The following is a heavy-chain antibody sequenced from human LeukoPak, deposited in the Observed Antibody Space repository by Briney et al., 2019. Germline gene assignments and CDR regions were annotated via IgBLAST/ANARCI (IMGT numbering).Heavy chain of an antibody. CDR1: GGSFSGYY. J-gene: IGHJ4*02. D-gene: IGHD3-16*01. CDR2: INHSGST. CDR3: ARGGGPFDY. V-gene: IGHV4-34*01. Sequence: SETLSLTCAVYGGSFSGYYWSWIRQPPGKGLEWIGEINHSGSTNYNPSLKSRVTISVDTSKNQFSLKLSSVTAADTAVYYCARGGGPFDYWGQGTLVTVSS.